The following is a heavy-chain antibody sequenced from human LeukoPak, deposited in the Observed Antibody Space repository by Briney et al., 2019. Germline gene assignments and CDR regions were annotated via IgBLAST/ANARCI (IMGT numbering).Heavy chain of an antibody. J-gene: IGHJ5*02. V-gene: IGHV1-18*04. D-gene: IGHD2-2*01. CDR2: ICASNGNT. CDR3: AKEKPVVPAATLNWFDP. Sequence: ASVKVSCKASGYTFTSYGISWVRQAPGQGLEWMGWICASNGNTNYAQKLRGGVTMPTDTSTNTAYMEVRGLRSDDTAVYSCAKEKPVVPAATLNWFDPWGQGTLVTVSS. CDR1: GYTFTSYG.